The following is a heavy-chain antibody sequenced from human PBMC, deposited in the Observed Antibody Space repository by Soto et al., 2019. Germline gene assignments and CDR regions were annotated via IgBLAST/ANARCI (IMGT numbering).Heavy chain of an antibody. Sequence: ASVKVSCKASGGTFSSYAISWVRQAPGQGLEWMGGIIPIFGTANYAQKFQGRVTITADESPSTAYMELSSLRSEDTAVYYCARELAAAGTDWFDPWGQGTLVTVSS. CDR3: ARELAAAGTDWFDP. CDR2: IIPIFGTA. CDR1: GGTFSSYA. V-gene: IGHV1-69*13. D-gene: IGHD6-13*01. J-gene: IGHJ5*02.